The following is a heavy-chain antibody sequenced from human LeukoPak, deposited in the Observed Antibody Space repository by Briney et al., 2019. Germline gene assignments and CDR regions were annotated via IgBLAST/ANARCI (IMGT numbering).Heavy chain of an antibody. CDR3: ARDMGARLIAAAGLNWFDP. J-gene: IGHJ5*02. Sequence: SETLSLTCTVSGGSISSYYWSWIRQPAGKGLEWIGGIYTSGSTNYNPSLKSRVTMSVDTSKNQFSLKLSSVTAADTAVYYCARDMGARLIAAAGLNWFDPWGQGTLVTVSS. CDR1: GGSISSYY. D-gene: IGHD6-13*01. CDR2: IYTSGST. V-gene: IGHV4-4*07.